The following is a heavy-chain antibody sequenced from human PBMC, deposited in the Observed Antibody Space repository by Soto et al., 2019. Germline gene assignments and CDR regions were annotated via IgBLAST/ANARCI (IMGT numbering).Heavy chain of an antibody. Sequence: GGSLRHSCAASGFTFSSYWMHWVRQGPGKGLVWVSHIDSDGNYTTYADPVKGRFTISRDNAKNTVYLQMNSLRAEDTAVYYCVRDDVGVGIDYWGLGTLVTVSS. D-gene: IGHD1-26*01. CDR2: IDSDGNYT. CDR3: VRDDVGVGIDY. CDR1: GFTFSSYW. V-gene: IGHV3-74*03. J-gene: IGHJ4*02.